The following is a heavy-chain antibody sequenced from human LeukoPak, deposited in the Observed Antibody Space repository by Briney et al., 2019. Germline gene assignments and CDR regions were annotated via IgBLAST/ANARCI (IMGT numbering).Heavy chain of an antibody. J-gene: IGHJ3*02. D-gene: IGHD3-22*01. Sequence: ASVKVSCKASGYTFTSYYMHWVRQAPGQGLEWMGWISAYNGNTNYAQKLQGRVTMTTDTSTSTAYMELRSLRSDDTAVYYCARVFYDSPNDAFDIWGQGTMVTVSS. V-gene: IGHV1-18*04. CDR1: GYTFTSYY. CDR3: ARVFYDSPNDAFDI. CDR2: ISAYNGNT.